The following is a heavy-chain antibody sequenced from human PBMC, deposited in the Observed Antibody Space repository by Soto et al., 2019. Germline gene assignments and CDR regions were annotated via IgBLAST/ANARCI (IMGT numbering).Heavy chain of an antibody. CDR2: IYYSGST. V-gene: IGHV4-59*01. J-gene: IGHJ3*02. CDR3: ARTATDAFDI. CDR1: GGSISSYY. Sequence: SETLSLTCTVSGGSISSYYLSWIRQPPGKGLEWIGYIYYSGSTNYNPSLKSRVTISVDTSKNQFSLKLSSVTAADTAVYYCARTATDAFDIWGQGTMVTVSS.